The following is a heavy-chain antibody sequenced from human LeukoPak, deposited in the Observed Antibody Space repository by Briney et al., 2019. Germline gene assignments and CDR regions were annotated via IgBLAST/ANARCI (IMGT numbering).Heavy chain of an antibody. D-gene: IGHD3-3*01. CDR2: INPNSGGT. V-gene: IGHV1-2*02. CDR3: AGALSYYDFWSGYYSDYFDY. CDR1: GYTFTGYY. J-gene: IGHJ4*02. Sequence: ASVKVSCKASGYTFTGYYMHWVRQAPGQGLEWMGWINPNSGGTNYAQKFQGRVTMTRDTSISTAYMELSRLRSDDTAVYYCAGALSYYDFWSGYYSDYFDYWGQGTLVTVSS.